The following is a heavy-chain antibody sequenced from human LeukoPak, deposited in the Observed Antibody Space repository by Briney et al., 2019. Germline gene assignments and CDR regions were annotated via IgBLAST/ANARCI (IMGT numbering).Heavy chain of an antibody. J-gene: IGHJ5*02. V-gene: IGHV4-61*05. CDR3: ARHHDTITSVRGVMLRLSWFDP. D-gene: IGHD3-10*01. CDR1: GVSSLSNNYH. CDR2: VFQGGTI. Sequence: SETLSLTCSVSGVSSLSNNYHWSWFRQPPGGGLEWIASVFQGGTIYYDQSLKSRVTISIDKSNNQLFLRLTSATAADTAVYYCARHHDTITSVRGVMLRLSWFDPWGQGTLVTASS.